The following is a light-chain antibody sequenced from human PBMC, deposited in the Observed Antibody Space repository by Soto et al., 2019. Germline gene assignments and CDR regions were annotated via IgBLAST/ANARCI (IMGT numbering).Light chain of an antibody. CDR3: QQYNRYPRT. CDR1: LGISTW. J-gene: IGKJ1*01. CDR2: AAS. V-gene: IGKV1D-16*01. Sequence: DIQMTQFPSSLSASVGDRVNITCRASLGISTWLAWYQQKPERAPKSLIHAASRLQSGVPPRFSGSGSETDFTLTISSLQPEDFATYYCQQYNRYPRTFGQGTKVEIK.